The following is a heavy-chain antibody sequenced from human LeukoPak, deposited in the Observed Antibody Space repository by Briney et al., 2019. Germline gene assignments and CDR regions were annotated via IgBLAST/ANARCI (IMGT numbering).Heavy chain of an antibody. V-gene: IGHV3-9*01. CDR3: AKAPTSRYYDSSGSYWYFDL. CDR1: GFTFDDYA. CDR2: ISWNSGSI. Sequence: GGSLRLSCAASGFTFDDYAMHWVRQAPGKGLEWVSGISWNSGSIGYADSVKGRFTISRDNAKNSLYLQMNSLRAEDTALYYCAKAPTSRYYDSSGSYWYFDLWGRGTPVTVSS. D-gene: IGHD3-22*01. J-gene: IGHJ2*01.